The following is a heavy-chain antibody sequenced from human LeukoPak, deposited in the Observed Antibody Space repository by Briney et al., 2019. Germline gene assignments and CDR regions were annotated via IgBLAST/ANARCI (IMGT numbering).Heavy chain of an antibody. CDR3: VRWGPYCSTYYCPALES. V-gene: IGHV3-7*01. Sequence: GGSLRLSCAASGFMFSDHWMSWVRQAPGKGPEWVANINAHGSQQYSVDSLKGRFTVSRDNAKKSLYLQMNDLRAEDTAVYFCVRWGPYCSTYYCPALESWGQGTLVTVSS. CDR2: INAHGSQQ. J-gene: IGHJ4*02. D-gene: IGHD2-2*01. CDR1: GFMFSDHW.